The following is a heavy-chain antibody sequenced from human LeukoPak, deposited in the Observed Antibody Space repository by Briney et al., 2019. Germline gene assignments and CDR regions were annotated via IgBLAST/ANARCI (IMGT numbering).Heavy chain of an antibody. D-gene: IGHD2-15*01. Sequence: GGSLRLSCAASGFTFSSYEMNWVRQAPGKGLEWVSYISSGVTTIYYADSVKGRFTVSRDNAKNSLYLQMNSLRAEDTAVYYCATFPAEGYCSGGTCYSEDYWGQGTLVTVSS. CDR3: ATFPAEGYCSGGTCYSEDY. CDR1: GFTFSSYE. J-gene: IGHJ4*02. V-gene: IGHV3-48*03. CDR2: ISSGVTTI.